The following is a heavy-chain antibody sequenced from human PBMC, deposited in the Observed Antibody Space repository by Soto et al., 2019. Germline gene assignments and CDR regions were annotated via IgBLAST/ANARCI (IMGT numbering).Heavy chain of an antibody. V-gene: IGHV3-48*02. D-gene: IGHD4-4*01. CDR2: ISSSSTTI. CDR1: GFTFRSYS. Sequence: GGSLRLSCAASGFTFRSYSMNWVRQAPGKGLEWISYISSSSTTIYYGDSVKGRFTISRDNARNSLYLQMNSLRDEDTAVYSCARLMTVTGGEDFDIWGQGTMVTVSS. J-gene: IGHJ3*02. CDR3: ARLMTVTGGEDFDI.